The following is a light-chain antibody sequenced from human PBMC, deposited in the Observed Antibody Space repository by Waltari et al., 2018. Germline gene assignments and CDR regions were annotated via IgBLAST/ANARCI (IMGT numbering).Light chain of an antibody. CDR2: DVI. J-gene: IGLJ2*01. V-gene: IGLV2-11*01. CDR1: SSDVGTYDS. CDR3: SSYAGTYSLI. Sequence: QSALAQPRSVSGSPGPSVIISCTGSSSDVGTYDSVSWFQQHPGKVPKLIIYDVIKRPSGVPDRFSGSKSGNTASLTISGLQAEDEADYYCSSYAGTYSLIFGGGTKLTVL.